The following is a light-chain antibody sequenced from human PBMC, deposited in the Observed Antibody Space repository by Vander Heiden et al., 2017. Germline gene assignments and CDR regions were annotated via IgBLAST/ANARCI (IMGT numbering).Light chain of an antibody. V-gene: IGKV2-28*01. Sequence: TVLTQSLLSLPVSPGEPASISCRSSQSLLHSNGYNYLDWYLQKPGQSPQLLIYLGSNRASGVPDRFSGSGSGTDFTLKISRVEAEDIGVYYCKQCLQTRITFGHGTRVDIK. CDR2: LGS. CDR3: KQCLQTRIT. J-gene: IGKJ3*01. CDR1: QSLLHSNGYNY.